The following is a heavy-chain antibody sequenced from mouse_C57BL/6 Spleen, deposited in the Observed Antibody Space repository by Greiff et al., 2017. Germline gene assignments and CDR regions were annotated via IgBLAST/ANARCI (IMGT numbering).Heavy chain of an antibody. CDR2: ISYSGST. CDR3: AREGYYDYFDY. J-gene: IGHJ2*01. D-gene: IGHD1-1*01. Sequence: EVQGVESGPGMVKPSQSLSLTCTVTGYSITSGYDWHWIRHLPGNKLEWMGYISYSGSTNYNPSLKSRISITHDTSKNHFFLKLNSVTTEDTATYYCAREGYYDYFDYWGQGTTLTVSS. V-gene: IGHV3-1*01. CDR1: GYSITSGYD.